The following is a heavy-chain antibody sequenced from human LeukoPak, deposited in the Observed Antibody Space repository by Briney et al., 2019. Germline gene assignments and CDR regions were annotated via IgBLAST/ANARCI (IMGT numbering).Heavy chain of an antibody. CDR2: MFYSGST. CDR3: VRGGVYSGSFLLYFDY. Sequence: SETLSLTCTVSGGSISSYYWSWIRQPPGKGLEWIGYMFYSGSTNYNPSLKSRVTISVDTSKNHFSLKLSSVTAAATGVYICVRGGVYSGSFLLYFDYWGQGTLVTVSS. D-gene: IGHD1-26*01. CDR1: GGSISSYY. V-gene: IGHV4-59*01. J-gene: IGHJ4*02.